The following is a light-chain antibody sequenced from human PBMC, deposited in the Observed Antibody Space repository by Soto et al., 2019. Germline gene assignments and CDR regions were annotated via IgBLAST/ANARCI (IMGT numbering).Light chain of an antibody. CDR3: QQYDDWPAT. J-gene: IGKJ1*01. CDR1: QPVSNP. Sequence: EIGMTQSAASLSVSPGEGDTLXCRASQPVSNPFVWYQHRAGQAPRPLIPSASTRATGSPPSFSCSGSATAFTPPISSLQSEDFAIYYCQQYDDWPATFGQGTKVDI. CDR2: SAS. V-gene: IGKV3-15*01.